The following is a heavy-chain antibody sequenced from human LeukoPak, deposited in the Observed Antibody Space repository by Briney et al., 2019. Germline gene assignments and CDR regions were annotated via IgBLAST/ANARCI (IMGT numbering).Heavy chain of an antibody. D-gene: IGHD3-10*01. CDR2: INRSGNA. J-gene: IGHJ4*02. CDR1: GGSFSGYY. V-gene: IGHV4-34*01. CDR3: ARIRHGADY. Sequence: SETLSLTCAVYGGSFSGYYWSWIRQPPGKGLEWIGEINRSGNANYNPSLKSRVTISVDTSKNQFSLKLSSVTAADTAVYYCARIRHGADYWGQGTLVTVSS.